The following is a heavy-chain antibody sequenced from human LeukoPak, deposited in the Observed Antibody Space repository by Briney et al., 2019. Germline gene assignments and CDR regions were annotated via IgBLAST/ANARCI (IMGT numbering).Heavy chain of an antibody. CDR2: IYYSGST. V-gene: IGHV4-59*12. J-gene: IGHJ4*02. CDR1: GGSISSYY. D-gene: IGHD5-18*01. Sequence: SETLSLTCTVSGGSISSYYWSWIRQPPGKGLEWIGYIYYSGSTNYNPSLKSRVTISVDTSKNQFSLNLSSVTAADTGVYYCARVATGYTYGFDYFDYWGQGTLVTVSS. CDR3: ARVATGYTYGFDYFDY.